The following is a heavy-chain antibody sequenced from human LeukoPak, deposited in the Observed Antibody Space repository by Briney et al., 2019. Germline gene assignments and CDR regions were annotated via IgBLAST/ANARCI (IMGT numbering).Heavy chain of an antibody. Sequence: PSETLSLTCTVSGGSISSGSYYWSWIRQPAGKGLEWIGRIYTSGSTNYNPSLKSRVTISVDTSKNQFSLKLSSVTAADTAVYYCARVQLYRTFIANWFDPWGQGTLVTVSS. J-gene: IGHJ5*02. V-gene: IGHV4-61*02. CDR3: ARVQLYRTFIANWFDP. D-gene: IGHD5-24*01. CDR1: GGSISSGSYY. CDR2: IYTSGST.